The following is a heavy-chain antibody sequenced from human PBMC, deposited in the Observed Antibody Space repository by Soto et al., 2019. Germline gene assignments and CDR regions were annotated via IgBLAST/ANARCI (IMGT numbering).Heavy chain of an antibody. CDR1: GFNFTNHV. Sequence: EVQLLESGGGLVQPRRSLRLSCSASGFNFTNHVINWVRQAPVKSLEWVSSISNSDDVGFYADSVRGRFLVSRDISTNSVYLQINYLGVEDTGVYYCATTVGATKLGDYWGQGTLVTVSS. J-gene: IGHJ4*02. V-gene: IGHV3-23*01. CDR3: ATTVGATKLGDY. D-gene: IGHD1-26*01. CDR2: ISNSDDVG.